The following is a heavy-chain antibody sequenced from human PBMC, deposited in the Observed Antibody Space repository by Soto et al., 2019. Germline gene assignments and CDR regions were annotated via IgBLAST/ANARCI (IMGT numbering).Heavy chain of an antibody. CDR2: IYSGGGI. J-gene: IGHJ5*02. V-gene: IGHV3-53*01. CDR1: GFIGSTYH. CDR3: ARDRALSGGSGRSGGWFGT. D-gene: IGHD6-19*01. Sequence: EVQLVESGGGLVQPGGSLRLSCAGSGFIGSTYHMSWVRQTPGQGLEWVSGIYSGGGIYYSDPVRGRFTISIDDSKNTLYLQMNSLRVEDTAVYYCARDRALSGGSGRSGGWFGTWGQGTLVTVSS.